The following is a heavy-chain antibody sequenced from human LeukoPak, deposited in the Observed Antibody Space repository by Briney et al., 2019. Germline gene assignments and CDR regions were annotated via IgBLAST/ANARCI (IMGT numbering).Heavy chain of an antibody. CDR1: GFTFSSYA. J-gene: IGHJ4*02. Sequence: GGSLRLSCAASGFTFSSYAMSWVRQAPGKGLEWVSAISGSGGSTYYADSVKGRFTISRDNSKNTLYLQVNSLRAEDTAVYYCAKVPRVGSYYYDSSGYYPFDYWGQGTLVTVSS. V-gene: IGHV3-23*01. CDR2: ISGSGGST. CDR3: AKVPRVGSYYYDSSGYYPFDY. D-gene: IGHD3-22*01.